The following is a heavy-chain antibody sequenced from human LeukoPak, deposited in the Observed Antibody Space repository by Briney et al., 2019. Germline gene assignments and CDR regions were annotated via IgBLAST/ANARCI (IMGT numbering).Heavy chain of an antibody. CDR2: IYYSGST. D-gene: IGHD3-9*01. V-gene: IGHV4-59*11. Sequence: APETLSLTCAVSGGSISSHYWSWIRQPPGKGLEWIGYIYYSGSTNYNPSPKSRVTISVDTSKNQFSLKLSSMTAADTAVYYCARNGFDRGYYYMDVWGKGTTVTVSS. CDR3: ARNGFDRGYYYMDV. CDR1: GGSISSHY. J-gene: IGHJ6*03.